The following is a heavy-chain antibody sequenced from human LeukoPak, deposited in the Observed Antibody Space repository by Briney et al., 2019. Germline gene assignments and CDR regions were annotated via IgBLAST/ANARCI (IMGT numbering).Heavy chain of an antibody. CDR1: GFTFSSYA. CDR2: ISYDGSNK. CDR3: ARDGGLWFGEPQLDY. V-gene: IGHV3-30-3*01. J-gene: IGHJ4*02. D-gene: IGHD3-10*01. Sequence: GRSLRLSCAASGFTFSSYAMHWVRQAPGKGLEWVAVISYDGSNKYFADSVKGRFTISRDNSKNTLYLQMNSLRAEDTAVYYCARDGGLWFGEPQLDYWGQGTLVTVSS.